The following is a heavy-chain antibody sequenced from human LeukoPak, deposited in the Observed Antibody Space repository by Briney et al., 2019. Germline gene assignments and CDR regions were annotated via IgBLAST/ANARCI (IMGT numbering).Heavy chain of an antibody. D-gene: IGHD3-3*01. CDR1: GGTFGSYA. J-gene: IGHJ6*03. Sequence: SVKVSCKASGGTFGSYAISWVRQAPGQGLEWMGGIIPIFGTANYAQKFQGRVTITTDESTSTAYMELSSLRSEDTAVYYCARDNDFWSGYYGYYYMDVWGKGTTVTVSS. CDR3: ARDNDFWSGYYGYYYMDV. V-gene: IGHV1-69*05. CDR2: IIPIFGTA.